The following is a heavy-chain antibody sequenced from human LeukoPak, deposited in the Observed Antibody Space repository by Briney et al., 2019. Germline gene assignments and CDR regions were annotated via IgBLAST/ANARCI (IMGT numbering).Heavy chain of an antibody. CDR2: IYYSGST. CDR3: AKGATGNSKRPAPYDY. J-gene: IGHJ4*02. V-gene: IGHV4-31*03. CDR1: GGSISSGGYY. D-gene: IGHD5-24*01. Sequence: SETLSLTCTVSGGSISSGGYYWSWIRQHPGKGLEWIGYIYYSGSTYYNPSLKSRVTISVDTSKNQFSLKLSSVTAADTAVYYCAKGATGNSKRPAPYDYWGQGTLVTVSS.